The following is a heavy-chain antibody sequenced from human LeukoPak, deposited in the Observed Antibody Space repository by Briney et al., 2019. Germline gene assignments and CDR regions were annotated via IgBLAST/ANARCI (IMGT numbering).Heavy chain of an antibody. CDR2: IYTSGST. J-gene: IGHJ5*02. CDR1: GGSISSYY. D-gene: IGHD3-3*01. V-gene: IGHV4-4*07. Sequence: SETLSLTCTVSGGSISSYYWSWIRQPAGKGLEWIGRIYTSGSTNYNPSLKSRVTMSVGTSKNQFSLKLSSVTAADTAVYYCARNGDFWSGSTNWFDPWGQGTLVTVSS. CDR3: ARNGDFWSGSTNWFDP.